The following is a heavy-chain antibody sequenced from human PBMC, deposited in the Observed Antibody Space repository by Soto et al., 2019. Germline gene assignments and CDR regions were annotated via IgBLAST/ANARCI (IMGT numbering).Heavy chain of an antibody. CDR2: IYYSGST. CDR1: GGSVSSGSYY. D-gene: IGHD2-15*01. J-gene: IGHJ6*02. CDR3: ASRVVEYGMDV. Sequence: LSLTCTVSGGSVSSGSYYWSWIRQPPGKGLEWIGYIYYSGSTNYNPSLKSRVTISVDTSKNQFSLKLSSVTAADTAVYYCASRVVEYGMDVWGQGTTVTVSS. V-gene: IGHV4-61*01.